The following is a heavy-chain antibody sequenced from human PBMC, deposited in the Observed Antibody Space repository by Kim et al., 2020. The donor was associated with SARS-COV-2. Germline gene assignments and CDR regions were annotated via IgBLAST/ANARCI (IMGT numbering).Heavy chain of an antibody. CDR3: ARDDYGDYRSRFDP. J-gene: IGHJ5*02. Sequence: NPTLKRRVTISVDTSKNQFSLKLSSVTAADTAVYYCARDDYGDYRSRFDPWGQGTLVTVSS. V-gene: IGHV4-59*01. D-gene: IGHD4-17*01.